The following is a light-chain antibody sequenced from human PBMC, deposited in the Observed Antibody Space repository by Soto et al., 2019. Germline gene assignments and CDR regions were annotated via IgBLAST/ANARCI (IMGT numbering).Light chain of an antibody. J-gene: IGLJ2*01. Sequence: QSVLTQPPSVSGAPGQRVTIYCTGSSSNIGAGYDIHWYQQLPGTAPKLLIYGNSNRPSGVPDRFSGSKSGTSGSLAITGLQAEDEADYYCQSYDSSLSGVVFGVGTKLTVL. CDR2: GNS. CDR1: SSNIGAGYD. V-gene: IGLV1-40*01. CDR3: QSYDSSLSGVV.